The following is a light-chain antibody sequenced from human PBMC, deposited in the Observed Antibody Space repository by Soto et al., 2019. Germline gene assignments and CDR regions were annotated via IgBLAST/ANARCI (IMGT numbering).Light chain of an antibody. CDR2: DAS. J-gene: IGKJ1*01. V-gene: IGKV1-5*01. CDR3: QQSGTT. CDR1: QSISSW. Sequence: DIPMTQSPSTLSASVGDRVTITCRASQSISSWLAWYQQKPGKAPKLLIYDASSLESGVPSRFSGSGSGTEFTLTISSLQPDDFATYYCQQSGTTFGQGTKVEIK.